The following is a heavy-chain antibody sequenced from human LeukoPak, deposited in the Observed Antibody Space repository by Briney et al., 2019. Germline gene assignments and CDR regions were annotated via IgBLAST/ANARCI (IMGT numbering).Heavy chain of an antibody. CDR2: INDSGNT. Sequence: SETLSLTCTVSGGSISNYVWSWIRQPPGKGLEWIGYINDSGNTKYNPSLESRVTISVDTSKNQFSLKLSSVTAADTAVYYCARDSSGYSGYDYYYMDVWGKGTTVTISS. V-gene: IGHV4-59*01. CDR1: GGSISNYV. D-gene: IGHD1-26*01. J-gene: IGHJ6*03. CDR3: ARDSSGYSGYDYYYMDV.